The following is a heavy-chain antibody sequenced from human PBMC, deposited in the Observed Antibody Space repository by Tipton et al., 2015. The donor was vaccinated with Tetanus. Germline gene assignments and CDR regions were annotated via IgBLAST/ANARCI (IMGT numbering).Heavy chain of an antibody. CDR1: GFTFSSYS. V-gene: IGHV3-21*01. D-gene: IGHD1-26*01. Sequence: SGFTFSSYSMNWVRQAPGKGLEWVSSISSSSSYIYYADSVKGRFTISRDNAKNSLYLQMNSLRAEDTAVYYCARENIVGARLYYFDYWGQGTLVTVSS. CDR2: ISSSSSYI. J-gene: IGHJ4*02. CDR3: ARENIVGARLYYFDY.